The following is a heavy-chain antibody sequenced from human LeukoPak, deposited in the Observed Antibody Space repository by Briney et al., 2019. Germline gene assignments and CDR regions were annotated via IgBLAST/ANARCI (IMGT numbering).Heavy chain of an antibody. CDR3: ARHPIVATGTLFDY. CDR2: IYYSVTT. V-gene: IGHV4-59*08. J-gene: IGHJ4*02. Sequence: PSETLSLTCTVSGVSIGSYYWSWIRQPPGKGLVWIGYIYYSVTTNYNPSLKSRVTISVDPSKNQFSLKLSSVTAADTAVYYCARHPIVATGTLFDYWGQGALVTVSS. D-gene: IGHD5-12*01. CDR1: GVSIGSYY.